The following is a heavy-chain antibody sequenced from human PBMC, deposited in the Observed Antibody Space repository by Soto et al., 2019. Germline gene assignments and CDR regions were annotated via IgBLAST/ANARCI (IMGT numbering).Heavy chain of an antibody. CDR2: TSERLAIS. D-gene: IGHD6-13*01. CDR3: AKEDIEEAGTIQFWDY. J-gene: IGHJ4*02. V-gene: IGHV3-23*02. Sequence: PAWALGHSGAASGFTFSSYFMRNVRQAAGNGLEWVSITSERLAISEYEDSLEGRFTIERDNSKNTMCLRMNSLRAEDTAVYYCAKEDIEEAGTIQFWDYWGQGT. CDR1: GFTFSSYF.